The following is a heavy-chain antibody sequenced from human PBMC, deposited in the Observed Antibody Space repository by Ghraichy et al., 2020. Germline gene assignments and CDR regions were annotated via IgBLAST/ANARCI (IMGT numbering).Heavy chain of an antibody. Sequence: SQTLSLTCAVYGGSFSGYYWSWIRQPPGKGLEWIGEINHSGSTNYNPSLKSRVTISVDTSKNQFSLKLSSVTAVDTAVYYCARCRHSSSSVGMDVWGQGTTVTVSS. CDR2: INHSGST. CDR3: ARCRHSSSSVGMDV. CDR1: GGSFSGYY. J-gene: IGHJ6*02. D-gene: IGHD6-6*01. V-gene: IGHV4-34*01.